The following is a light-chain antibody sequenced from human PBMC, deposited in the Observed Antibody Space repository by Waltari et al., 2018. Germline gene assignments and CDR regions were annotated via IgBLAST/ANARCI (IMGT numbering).Light chain of an antibody. CDR3: AAWDESLNGPV. Sequence: QSVLTQSPSVSGTPGQRVVIFCSGSSSNIGSYTVNWYQQVPGTAPKRLIYSDHERPSGVPDRFSGSKSGTAASLAISGLQSQDEADYYCAAWDESLNGPVFGGGTKLTVL. CDR2: SDH. V-gene: IGLV1-44*01. CDR1: SSNIGSYT. J-gene: IGLJ3*02.